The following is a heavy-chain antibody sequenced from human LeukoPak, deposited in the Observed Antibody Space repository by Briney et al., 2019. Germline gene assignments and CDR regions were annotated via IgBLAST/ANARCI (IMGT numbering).Heavy chain of an antibody. CDR2: ISAYNGNT. Sequence: ASVKASCKASGYTFTSYGISWVRQAPGQGLEWMGWISAYNGNTNYAQKLQGRVTMTTDTSTSTAYMELRSLRSDDTAVYYCARDLHYYDSSGYYWSYWGQGTLVTVSS. J-gene: IGHJ4*02. CDR3: ARDLHYYDSSGYYWSY. D-gene: IGHD3-22*01. V-gene: IGHV1-18*01. CDR1: GYTFTSYG.